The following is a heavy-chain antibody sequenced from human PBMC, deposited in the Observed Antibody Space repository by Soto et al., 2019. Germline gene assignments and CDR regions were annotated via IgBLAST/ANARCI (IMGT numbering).Heavy chain of an antibody. CDR3: AREGPTSDVAFDI. CDR2: IIPILGIA. Sequence: GASVKVSCKASGGTFSSYTISWVRQAPGQGLEWMGRIIPILGIANYAQKFQGRVTITADKSTSTAYMELSSLRSEDTAVYYCAREGPTSDVAFDIWGQGTMVTVSS. CDR1: GGTFSSYT. V-gene: IGHV1-69*04. D-gene: IGHD5-12*01. J-gene: IGHJ3*02.